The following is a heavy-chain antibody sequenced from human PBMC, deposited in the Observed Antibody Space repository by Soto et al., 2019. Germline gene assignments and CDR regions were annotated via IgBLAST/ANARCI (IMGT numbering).Heavy chain of an antibody. CDR3: ARAEASTFYSGTTGSHFTF. J-gene: IGHJ4*02. V-gene: IGHV1-69*08. D-gene: IGHD3-22*01. CDR1: GGTFPYYT. CDR2: FVPIFQSR. Sequence: QVHLVQSGPEVKRPGSSVKVSCKSSGGTFPYYTVSWVRQSPGQGLEYLGRFVPIFQSRLFAPKFQGRITLTADQSTDTAYMELRSLTSEDPAVYFCARAEASTFYSGTTGSHFTFWGQGTLVTVSS.